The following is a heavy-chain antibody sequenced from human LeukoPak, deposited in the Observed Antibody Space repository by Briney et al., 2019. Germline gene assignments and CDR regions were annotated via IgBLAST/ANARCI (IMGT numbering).Heavy chain of an antibody. CDR1: GFTFSSYW. CDR2: INHSGST. V-gene: IGHV4-34*01. D-gene: IGHD6-13*01. CDR3: ARGRYWIAAAQTPPLDY. Sequence: GSLRLSCAASGFTFSSYWMSWVRQAPGKGLEWIGEINHSGSTNYNPSLKSRVTISVDTSKNQFSLKLSSVTAADTAVYYCARGRYWIAAAQTPPLDYWGQGTLVTVSS. J-gene: IGHJ4*02.